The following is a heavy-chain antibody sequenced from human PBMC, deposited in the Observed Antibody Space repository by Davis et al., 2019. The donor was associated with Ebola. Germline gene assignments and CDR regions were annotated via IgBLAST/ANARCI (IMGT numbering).Heavy chain of an antibody. CDR2: IIPIFGIA. CDR3: ARESSGWYGIADY. CDR1: GGTFSSYA. J-gene: IGHJ4*02. D-gene: IGHD6-19*01. V-gene: IGHV1-69*10. Sequence: AASVKVSCKASGGTFSSYAISWVRQAPGQGLEWMGGIIPIFGIANYAQKFQGRVTITADKSTSTAYMELSSLKSEDTAVYYCARESSGWYGIADYWGQGTLVTVSS.